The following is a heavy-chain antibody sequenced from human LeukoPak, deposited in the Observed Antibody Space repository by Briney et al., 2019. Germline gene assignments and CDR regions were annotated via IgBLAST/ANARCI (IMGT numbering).Heavy chain of an antibody. CDR1: DGAIAGYS. V-gene: IGHV4-38-2*02. CDR3: ARDGPWYGSGSYYTAPIDY. CDR2: IYHSGST. D-gene: IGHD3-10*01. J-gene: IGHJ4*02. Sequence: PSETLSLTCTVSDGAIAGYSWSWIRQPPGKGLEWIGSIYHSGSTYYNPSLKSRVTISVDTSKYQFSLKLSSVTAADTAVYYCARDGPWYGSGSYYTAPIDYWGQGTLVTVSS.